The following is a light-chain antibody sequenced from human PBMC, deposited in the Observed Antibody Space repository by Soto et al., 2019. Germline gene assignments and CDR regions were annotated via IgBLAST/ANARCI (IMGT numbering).Light chain of an antibody. CDR2: DVS. CDR3: SSYTSSNTLGV. J-gene: IGLJ1*01. V-gene: IGLV2-14*03. Sequence: QSALTQPASVSGSPGQSITISCTGTRSDVGGYNYVSWYQQHPDKAPKLMIYDVSSRPSGVSTRFSVSNSGNTASLTISGLQAEDEADYYCSSYTSSNTLGVFGTGTKLTVL. CDR1: RSDVGGYNY.